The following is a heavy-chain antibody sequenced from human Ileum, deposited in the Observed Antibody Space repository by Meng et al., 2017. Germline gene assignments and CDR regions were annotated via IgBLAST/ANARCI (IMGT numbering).Heavy chain of an antibody. CDR2: LSPSSSYI. CDR3: ARKGYYTDTSGFYPTDNWFDP. D-gene: IGHD3-22*01. Sequence: EVQLVESGGGLVKPGGSLRLSCAAAGDNFYKYSMNCVRLAPGKGLGWVSSLSPSSSYIYYADSVKGRFTISRDNAKNSVYLQMNSLRAEDTAVYYCARKGYYTDTSGFYPTDNWFDPWGQGTLVTVSS. V-gene: IGHV3-21*01. J-gene: IGHJ5*02. CDR1: GDNFYKYS.